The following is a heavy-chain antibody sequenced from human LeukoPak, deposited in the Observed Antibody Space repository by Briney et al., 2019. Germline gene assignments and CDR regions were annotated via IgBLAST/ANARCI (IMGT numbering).Heavy chain of an antibody. J-gene: IGHJ6*03. CDR1: GFTVSSNY. V-gene: IGHV3-53*01. D-gene: IGHD2-2*01. Sequence: PGGSLRLSCAASGFTVSSNYMSWVRQAPGKGLEWVSVIYSGGRTYYADSVKGRFTISRDNSKNTLYLQMNSLRAEDTAVYYCATHPGYCSSTSCPYYYYYYMDVWGKGTTVTVSS. CDR2: IYSGGRT. CDR3: ATHPGYCSSTSCPYYYYYYMDV.